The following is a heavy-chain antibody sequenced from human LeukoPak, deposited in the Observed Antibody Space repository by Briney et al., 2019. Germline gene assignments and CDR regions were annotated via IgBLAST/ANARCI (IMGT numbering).Heavy chain of an antibody. V-gene: IGHV4-59*01. Sequence: PSETLSLTCAVSGXSITNSYGSWIRQPPGKGLESIVYIYYSGNTKYSPSLKSRVTISVHTSKNQFSLNLSSVTAADTAVYFCARDRTGFGELADYWGQGTLVTVSS. CDR3: ARDRTGFGELADY. CDR1: GXSITNSY. J-gene: IGHJ4*02. CDR2: IYYSGNT. D-gene: IGHD3-10*01.